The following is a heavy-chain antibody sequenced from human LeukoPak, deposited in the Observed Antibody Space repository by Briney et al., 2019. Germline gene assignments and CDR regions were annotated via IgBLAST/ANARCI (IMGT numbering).Heavy chain of an antibody. D-gene: IGHD3-9*01. CDR2: ISAYNGNT. CDR1: GYTFTSYG. V-gene: IGHV1-18*01. CDR3: AIGYFDWLIQTIRSLDY. Sequence: RASVKVSCKASGYTFTSYGISWVRQAPGQGLEWMGWISAYNGNTNYAQKLQGRVTMTTDTSTSTAYMELRSLRSDDTAVYYCAIGYFDWLIQTIRSLDYWGQGTLVTVSS. J-gene: IGHJ4*02.